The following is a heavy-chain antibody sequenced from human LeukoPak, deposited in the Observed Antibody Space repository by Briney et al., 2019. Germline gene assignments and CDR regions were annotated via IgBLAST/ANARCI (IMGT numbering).Heavy chain of an antibody. Sequence: SETLSLTCTVSGGSFSSGSYYWGWIRQPPGKGLEWIGSIYYSGSTYYNPSLKSRVTISVDTSKNQFSLKLSSVTAADTAMYYCARHHCTNGICYTPDFDYWGQGTLVTVSS. D-gene: IGHD2-8*01. J-gene: IGHJ4*02. CDR3: ARHHCTNGICYTPDFDY. CDR1: GGSFSSGSYY. V-gene: IGHV4-39*01. CDR2: IYYSGST.